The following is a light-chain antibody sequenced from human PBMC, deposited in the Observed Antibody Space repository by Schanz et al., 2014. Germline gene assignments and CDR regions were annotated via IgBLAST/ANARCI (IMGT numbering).Light chain of an antibody. CDR3: SSYAGTNNYV. CDR1: SSDVGGYNY. V-gene: IGLV2-8*01. J-gene: IGLJ1*01. CDR2: EGS. Sequence: QSALTQPASVSGSPGQSITISCTGTSSDVGGYNYVSWYQQHPGKAPKLMIYEGSKRPSGVPDRFSGSKSGNTASLTVSGLQAEDEADYYCSSYAGTNNYVFGTGTKLTVL.